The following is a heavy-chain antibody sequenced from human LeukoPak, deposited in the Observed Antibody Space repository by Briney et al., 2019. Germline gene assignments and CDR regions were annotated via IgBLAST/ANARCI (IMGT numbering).Heavy chain of an antibody. J-gene: IGHJ4*02. D-gene: IGHD3-3*01. CDR3: ARDENYSDVWSGSAGGGKGNYLDY. Sequence: ASETLSLTCAVYGGSFSGYYWSWIRQPPGKGLEWIGEINHSGSTNYNPSLKSRVTISVDTSKNQFSLKLSSVTAADTAMYYCARDENYSDVWSGSAGGGKGNYLDYWGQGILVTVSS. V-gene: IGHV4-34*01. CDR2: INHSGST. CDR1: GGSFSGYY.